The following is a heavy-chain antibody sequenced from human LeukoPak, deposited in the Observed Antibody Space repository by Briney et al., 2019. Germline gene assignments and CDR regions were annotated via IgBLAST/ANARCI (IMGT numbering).Heavy chain of an antibody. CDR1: GFTFSSYS. V-gene: IGHV3-21*01. CDR2: ISSSSSYI. J-gene: IGHJ4*02. Sequence: PGGSLRLSCAASGFTFSSYSMNWVRQAPGKGLEWVSSISSSSSYIYYADSVKGRFTISRDNAENSLYLQMNSLRAEDTAVYYCARDINYDYYGSGSYPSPGYWGQGTLVTVSS. CDR3: ARDINYDYYGSGSYPSPGY. D-gene: IGHD3-10*01.